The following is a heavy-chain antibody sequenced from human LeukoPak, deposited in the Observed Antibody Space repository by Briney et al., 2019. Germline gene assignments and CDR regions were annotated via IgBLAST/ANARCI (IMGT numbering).Heavy chain of an antibody. CDR1: GGSITTGNDY. Sequence: SETLSLTCTLSGGSITTGNDYWGWVRQPPGKGLEWIGSVYYSGDTYYNPSLKSRVTISVDTSKNQFSLRLRSVTAADTAVYYCAGEDGYNMDDAFDIWGQGTMVSVSS. CDR2: VYYSGDT. V-gene: IGHV4-39*01. CDR3: AGEDGYNMDDAFDI. J-gene: IGHJ3*02. D-gene: IGHD5-24*01.